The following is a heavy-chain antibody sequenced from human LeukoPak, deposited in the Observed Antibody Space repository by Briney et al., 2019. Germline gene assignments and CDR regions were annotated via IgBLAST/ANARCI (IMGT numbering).Heavy chain of an antibody. J-gene: IGHJ5*02. CDR3: ARGRGYDYSNYRDHNWFDP. D-gene: IGHD4-11*01. CDR1: GFTFSDYY. Sequence: GGSLRLSCAASGFTFSDYYMSWIRQAPGKGLEWVSYISSSGSTIYYADSVKGRFTISRDNAKNSLYLQMNSLRAEDTAVYYCARGRGYDYSNYRDHNWFDPWGQGTLVTVSS. CDR2: ISSSGSTI. V-gene: IGHV3-11*04.